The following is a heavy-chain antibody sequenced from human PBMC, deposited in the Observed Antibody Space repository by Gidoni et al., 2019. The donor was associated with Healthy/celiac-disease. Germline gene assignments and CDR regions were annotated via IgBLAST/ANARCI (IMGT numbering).Heavy chain of an antibody. CDR3: ARESRTSHWIGRRAFDI. CDR1: GGSISSSNW. CDR2: IYHSGST. V-gene: IGHV4-4*02. Sequence: QVQLQESGPGLVKPSGTLSLTCAVSGGSISSSNWWSWVRQPPGKGLEWIGEIYHSGSTNYNPSLKSVVTISVDKSKNQFSLKLSSVTAADTAVYYCARESRTSHWIGRRAFDIWGQGTMVTVSS. D-gene: IGHD1-1*01. J-gene: IGHJ3*02.